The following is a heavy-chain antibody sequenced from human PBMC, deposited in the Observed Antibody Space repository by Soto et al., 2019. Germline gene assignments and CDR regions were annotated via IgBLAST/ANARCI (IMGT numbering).Heavy chain of an antibody. CDR1: GFTFSSYG. J-gene: IGHJ4*02. CDR3: ARDGTYYDFWSGYRPFYYFDY. D-gene: IGHD3-3*01. CDR2: IWYDGSNK. V-gene: IGHV3-33*01. Sequence: PGGSLRLSCAASGFTFSSYGMHWVRQAPGKGLEWVAVIWYDGSNKYYADSVKGRFTISRDNSKNTLYLQMNSLRAEDTAVYYCARDGTYYDFWSGYRPFYYFDYWGQGTLVTVPS.